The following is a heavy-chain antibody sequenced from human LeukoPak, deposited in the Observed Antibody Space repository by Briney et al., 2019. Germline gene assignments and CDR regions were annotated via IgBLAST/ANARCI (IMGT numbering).Heavy chain of an antibody. CDR1: GFTFSSYE. J-gene: IGHJ3*02. D-gene: IGHD6-19*01. V-gene: IGHV3-48*03. Sequence: GGSLRLSCSASGFTFSSYEMNWVRQAPGKGLEWVSYISSSGSTICYADSVKGRFTISRDNAKNSLYLQMNSLRAEDTAVYYCARLGGYSSGWYKGAFDIWGQGTMVTVSS. CDR2: ISSSGSTI. CDR3: ARLGGYSSGWYKGAFDI.